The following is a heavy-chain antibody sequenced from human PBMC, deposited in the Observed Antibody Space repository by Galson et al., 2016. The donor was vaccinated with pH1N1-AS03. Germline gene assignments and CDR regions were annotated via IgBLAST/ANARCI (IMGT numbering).Heavy chain of an antibody. V-gene: IGHV3-74*03. CDR2: ISPDGTSA. D-gene: IGHD3-9*01. Sequence: SLRLSCAASGFPFSTYWMHWVRQAPGKGLAWVSRISPDGTSALYADSVKGRFTIFRDNTQSTRYLQMDSLTAADTAVYYCAKPRAADWQAFNYWGRGALVTVSS. CDR3: AKPRAADWQAFNY. J-gene: IGHJ4*02. CDR1: GFPFSTYW.